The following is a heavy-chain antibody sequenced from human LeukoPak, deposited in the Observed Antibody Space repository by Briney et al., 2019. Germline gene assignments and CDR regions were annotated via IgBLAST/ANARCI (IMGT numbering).Heavy chain of an antibody. J-gene: IGHJ4*02. CDR1: GASIGGYF. CDR3: ARDTGDTNNVLDS. CDR2: LCDRGST. Sequence: SDTLSLTCSVSGASIGGYFWSWIRQSPGKGLEWIAYLCDRGSTNYSPSLMSRVTMSVQTIRNQLFLRLTSVTPADTAVYYCARDTGDTNNVLDSWGQGSLVTVSS. V-gene: IGHV4-59*03. D-gene: IGHD1/OR15-1a*01.